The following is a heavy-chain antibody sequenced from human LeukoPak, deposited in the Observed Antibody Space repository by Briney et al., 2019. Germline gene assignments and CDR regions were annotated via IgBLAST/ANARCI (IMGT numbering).Heavy chain of an antibody. J-gene: IGHJ1*01. V-gene: IGHV4-59*01. CDR1: GGSISSYY. CDR2: IYYSGST. D-gene: IGHD6-19*01. Sequence: SETLSLTCTVSGGSISSYYWSWIRQPPGKGLEWIGYIYYSGSTNYNPSLKSRVTISVDTSKNQLSLKLSSVTAADTAVYYCAKDGSVGWYFEVVSTRIPEYFQHWGQGTLSPSPQ. CDR3: AKDGSVGWYFEVVSTRIPEYFQH.